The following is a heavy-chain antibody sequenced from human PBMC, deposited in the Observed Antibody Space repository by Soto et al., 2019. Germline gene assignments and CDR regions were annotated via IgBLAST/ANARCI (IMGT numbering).Heavy chain of an antibody. D-gene: IGHD3-3*01. CDR3: AKDTAGILEWLDAFDI. V-gene: IGHV3-9*01. Sequence: GGSLRLSCAASGFTFDDYAMHWVRQAPGKGLEWVSGISWNSGSIGYADSVKGRFTISRDNAKNSLYLQMNSLRAEDPALYYCAKDTAGILEWLDAFDIWGNGTMVTVSS. CDR2: ISWNSGSI. CDR1: GFTFDDYA. J-gene: IGHJ3*02.